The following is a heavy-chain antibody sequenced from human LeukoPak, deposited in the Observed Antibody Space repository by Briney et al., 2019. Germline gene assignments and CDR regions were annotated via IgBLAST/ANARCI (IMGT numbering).Heavy chain of an antibody. CDR2: IYPGDSDI. CDR3: ARPRLNGWYKFDY. D-gene: IGHD6-19*01. V-gene: IGHV5-51*01. Sequence: GQSLKISCKGSGYSFTTYWIGWVRQMPGKGLEWMGIIYPGDSDIRYTPPFQGRVTISADKSNSTAYLQWSSLKASDTAMYCCARPRLNGWYKFDYWGQGTLVTVSS. J-gene: IGHJ4*02. CDR1: GYSFTTYW.